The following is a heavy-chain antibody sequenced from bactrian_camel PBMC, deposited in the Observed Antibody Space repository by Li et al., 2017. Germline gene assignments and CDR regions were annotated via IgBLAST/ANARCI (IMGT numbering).Heavy chain of an antibody. CDR1: QLMYTKYC. V-gene: IGHV3S53*01. CDR2: IDDDGVI. D-gene: IGHD8*01. J-gene: IGHJ6*01. CDR3: AADPWRSGAFCYTGADFRY. Sequence: HVQLVESGGGSVQAGGSLRLSCEASQLMYTKYCMAWFRQVPGNQREGVAGIDDDGVITYADSVKGRFTISKDNARNTLYLTMNSLKPEETAMYYCAADPWRSGAFCYTGADFRYWGQGTQVTVS.